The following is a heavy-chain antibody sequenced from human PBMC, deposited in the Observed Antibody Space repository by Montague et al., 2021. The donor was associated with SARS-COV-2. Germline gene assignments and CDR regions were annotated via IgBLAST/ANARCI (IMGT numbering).Heavy chain of an antibody. D-gene: IGHD3-10*01. J-gene: IGHJ6*02. CDR1: GFTFSSYS. V-gene: IGHV3-23*01. Sequence: SLRLSCAASGFTFSSYSMSWVRQAPGKGLEWVSAISGSVGNTYYADSMKGRFTISRDNFKNTLYLQMNSLRAEDTAVYYCAKDLSLLWFGELPPLGYYYGMDVWGQGTTVTVSS. CDR3: AKDLSLLWFGELPPLGYYYGMDV. CDR2: ISGSVGNT.